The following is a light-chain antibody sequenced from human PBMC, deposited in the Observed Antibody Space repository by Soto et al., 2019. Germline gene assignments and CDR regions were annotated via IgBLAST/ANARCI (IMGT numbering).Light chain of an antibody. CDR1: QSVSSY. Sequence: EVVMTQSPATLSVSPGERATLSCRASQSVSSYLAWYQQKGGQAPRLLIYDASSRAPGIPARFSGSGSGTDFTLTISSLEPEDFAVYYCQQRSVWPTFGGGTKVDIK. CDR3: QQRSVWPT. V-gene: IGKV3-11*01. CDR2: DAS. J-gene: IGKJ4*01.